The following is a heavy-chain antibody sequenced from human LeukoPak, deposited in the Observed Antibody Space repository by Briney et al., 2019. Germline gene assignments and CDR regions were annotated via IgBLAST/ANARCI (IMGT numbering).Heavy chain of an antibody. CDR3: ARIGRDGYNSAYFDY. Sequence: PSETLSLTCIVSGGSIRNYYWSWIRQPPGKGLEWIGYINYSGSTNYNPSLKSRVTISVDTSKNQFSLKLSSVTAADTAVYYCARIGRDGYNSAYFDYWGQGTLVTVSS. V-gene: IGHV4-59*01. CDR2: INYSGST. J-gene: IGHJ4*02. D-gene: IGHD5-24*01. CDR1: GGSIRNYY.